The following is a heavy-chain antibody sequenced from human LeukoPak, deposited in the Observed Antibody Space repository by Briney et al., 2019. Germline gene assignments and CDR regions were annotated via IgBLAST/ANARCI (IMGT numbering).Heavy chain of an antibody. D-gene: IGHD3-10*01. Sequence: GGSLRLSCAASGFTFSSYAMHWVRQAPGKGLERVAVISYDGSNKYYADSVKGRFTISRDNSKNTLYLQMNSLRAEDTAVYYCARGHSRGSGSYSQELDYWGQGTLVTVSS. CDR2: ISYDGSNK. J-gene: IGHJ4*02. V-gene: IGHV3-30-3*01. CDR1: GFTFSSYA. CDR3: ARGHSRGSGSYSQELDY.